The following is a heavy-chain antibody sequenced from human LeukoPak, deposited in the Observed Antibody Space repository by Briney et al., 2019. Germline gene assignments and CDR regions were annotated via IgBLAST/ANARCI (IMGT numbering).Heavy chain of an antibody. Sequence: SETPSLTCAVYGGSFSGYYWSWIRQPPGKGLEWIGEINHSGSTNYNPSLKSRVTISVDTSKNQFSLKLSSVTAADTAVYYCARGEMLFDYWGQGTLVTVSS. CDR3: ARGEMLFDY. CDR2: INHSGST. J-gene: IGHJ4*02. CDR1: GGSFSGYY. V-gene: IGHV4-34*01. D-gene: IGHD5-24*01.